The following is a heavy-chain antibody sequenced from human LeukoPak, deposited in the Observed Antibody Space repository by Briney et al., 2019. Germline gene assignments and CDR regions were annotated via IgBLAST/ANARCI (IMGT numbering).Heavy chain of an antibody. J-gene: IGHJ4*02. CDR3: ARSRESDY. Sequence: GGSLRLSCAASGFTFSSYSMNWVRQAPGKGLEWVSYIISSSSTIYYADSVKGRFTISRDNAKNSLYLQMNSLRAEDTAVYYCARSRESDYWGQGTLVTVSS. CDR1: GFTFSSYS. V-gene: IGHV3-48*01. CDR2: IISSSSTI.